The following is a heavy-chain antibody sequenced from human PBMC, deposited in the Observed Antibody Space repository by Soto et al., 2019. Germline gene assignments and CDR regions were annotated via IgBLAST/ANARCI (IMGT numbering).Heavy chain of an antibody. D-gene: IGHD3-10*01. V-gene: IGHV4-39*01. CDR3: ARTYYYGSGSYYKSRTNWYFDL. CDR1: GGSISSSSYY. CDR2: IYYSGST. Sequence: QLQLQESGPGLVKPSETLSLTCTVSGGSISSSSYYWGWIRQPPGKGLEWIGSIYYSGSTYYNPSLKSRVTISVDTSKNQFSLKLSSVTAADTAVYYCARTYYYGSGSYYKSRTNWYFDLWGRGTLVTVSS. J-gene: IGHJ2*01.